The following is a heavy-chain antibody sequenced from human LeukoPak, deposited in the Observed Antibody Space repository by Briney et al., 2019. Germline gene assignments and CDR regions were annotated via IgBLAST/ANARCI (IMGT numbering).Heavy chain of an antibody. Sequence: PGGSLRLSCAASGFTFRSHDMSWVRQAPGKGLEWVSGISASGGSTFYADSVKGRFTISRDNSKNTLYLQMNGLRVEDTAVYYCVREGPRGLAFDIWGQGTIVTVSS. CDR1: GFTFRSHD. CDR3: VREGPRGLAFDI. J-gene: IGHJ3*02. CDR2: ISASGGST. V-gene: IGHV3-23*01.